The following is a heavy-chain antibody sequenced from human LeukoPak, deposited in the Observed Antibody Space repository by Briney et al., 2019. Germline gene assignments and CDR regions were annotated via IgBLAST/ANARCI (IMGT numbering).Heavy chain of an antibody. CDR1: GFTVSSNY. CDR3: ARDQDGANTY. Sequence: GESLRLSCAASGFTVSSNYMSWVRQAPGKGLEWVSVIYSGGSTYYADSVKGRFTISRDNSKNTLYLQMNSLRAEDTAVYYCARDQDGANTYWGQGTLVTVSS. J-gene: IGHJ4*02. V-gene: IGHV3-53*01. CDR2: IYSGGST.